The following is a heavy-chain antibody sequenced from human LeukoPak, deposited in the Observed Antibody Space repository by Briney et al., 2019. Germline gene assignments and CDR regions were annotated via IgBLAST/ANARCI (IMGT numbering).Heavy chain of an antibody. Sequence: PGGSLRLSCAASGFTFSSYWMHWVRQAPGKGLVWVSRINSDGGSTSYADSVKGRFTISRDNAKNTLYLQMNSLRAEDTAVYYCARGYYDFWSGSLDGVDYWGQGTLVTVSS. CDR2: INSDGGST. V-gene: IGHV3-74*01. CDR3: ARGYYDFWSGSLDGVDY. J-gene: IGHJ4*02. D-gene: IGHD3-3*01. CDR1: GFTFSSYW.